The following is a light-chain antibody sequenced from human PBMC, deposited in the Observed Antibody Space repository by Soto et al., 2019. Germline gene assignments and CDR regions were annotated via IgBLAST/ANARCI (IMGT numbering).Light chain of an antibody. CDR2: DAS. Sequence: VMTQSPASLSASPGERVTLSCRASQNIRSSLAWYQQRPGQAPRLLIYDASTRATGIPPRFSGGGSGTEFTVTISSLQSEDFAIYYCQQRSNWPPFFTFGQGTRLEIK. CDR1: QNIRSS. CDR3: QQRSNWPPFFT. J-gene: IGKJ5*01. V-gene: IGKV3-15*01.